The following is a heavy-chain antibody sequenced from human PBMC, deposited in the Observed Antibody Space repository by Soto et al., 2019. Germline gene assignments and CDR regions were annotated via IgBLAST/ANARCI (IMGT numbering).Heavy chain of an antibody. D-gene: IGHD6-13*01. CDR1: GGSISSSSYY. J-gene: IGHJ4*02. V-gene: IGHV4-39*01. CDR2: IYYSGST. CDR3: ARHEVGQQLAPFDY. Sequence: SDTLSLTCTVSGGSISSSSYYWGWIRQPPGKGLEWIGSIYYSGSTYYNPSLKSRVTISVDTSKNQFSLKLSSVTAADTAVYYCARHEVGQQLAPFDYWGQGTLVTVCS.